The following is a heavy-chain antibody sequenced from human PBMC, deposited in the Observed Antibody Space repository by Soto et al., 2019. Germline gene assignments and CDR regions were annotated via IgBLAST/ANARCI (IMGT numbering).Heavy chain of an antibody. CDR3: ARFVRGGHYFDY. CDR1: GGSISSGGYY. Sequence: QVQLQESGPGLVKPSQTLSLTCTVSGGSISSGGYYWSWIRQHPGKGLEWIGYIYYSGSTYYNPSLKSRVIISVDTSKNQSALKLSSVTAADTAVYYCARFVRGGHYFDYWGQGTLVTVSS. J-gene: IGHJ4*02. V-gene: IGHV4-31*03. D-gene: IGHD2-8*01. CDR2: IYYSGST.